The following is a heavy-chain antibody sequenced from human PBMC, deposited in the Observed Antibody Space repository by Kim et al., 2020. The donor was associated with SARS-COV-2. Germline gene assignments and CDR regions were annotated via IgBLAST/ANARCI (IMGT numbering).Heavy chain of an antibody. CDR3: ARGWGY. J-gene: IGHJ4*02. V-gene: IGHV4-34*01. CDR2: NHSGST. Sequence: NHSGSTNYNPPLKSRVTISVDTSKNQFSLKLSSVTAADTAVYYCARGWGYWGQGTLVTVSS. D-gene: IGHD3-16*01.